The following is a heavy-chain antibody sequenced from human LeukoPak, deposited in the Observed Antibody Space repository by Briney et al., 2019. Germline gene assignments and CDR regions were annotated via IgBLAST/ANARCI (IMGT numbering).Heavy chain of an antibody. CDR3: ARGGSLTGYHGWFDP. V-gene: IGHV1-8*01. Sequence: ASVKVSCKASGYTLTSYDINWVRQASGQGLEWMGWMDPNKGNTGYAQKFRGRVTMTRTSSINTAYLELSSLTSEATAVYYCARGGSLTGYHGWFDPWGQGILVTVSS. D-gene: IGHD3-9*01. J-gene: IGHJ5*02. CDR2: MDPNKGNT. CDR1: GYTLTSYD.